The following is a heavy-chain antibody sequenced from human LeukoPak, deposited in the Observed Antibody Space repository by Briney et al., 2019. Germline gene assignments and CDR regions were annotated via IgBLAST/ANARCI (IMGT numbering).Heavy chain of an antibody. CDR2: MYYSGST. Sequence: SETLSLTCTVSGGSISSSSYYWGWIRQPPGKGLEWIGSMYYSGSTYYNPSLKSRVTISVATSKSQFSLKLSYVTAADTAVYYCARLGNWHDGFDPWGQGTLVTVSS. CDR3: ARLGNWHDGFDP. V-gene: IGHV4-39*01. D-gene: IGHD1-1*01. CDR1: GGSISSSSYY. J-gene: IGHJ5*02.